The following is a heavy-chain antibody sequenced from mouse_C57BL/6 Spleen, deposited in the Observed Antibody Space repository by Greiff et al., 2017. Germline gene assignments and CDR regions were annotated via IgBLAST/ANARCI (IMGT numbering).Heavy chain of an antibody. CDR2: INPNNGGT. Sequence: EVMLVESGPELVKPGASVKISCKASGYTFTDYYMNWVKQSHGKSLEWIGDINPNNGGTSYNQKFKGKATLTVDKSSSTAYMELRSLTSEDSAVYYCARERIYYDYGAYWGQGTLVTVSA. V-gene: IGHV1-26*01. CDR1: GYTFTDYY. D-gene: IGHD2-4*01. J-gene: IGHJ3*01. CDR3: ARERIYYDYGAY.